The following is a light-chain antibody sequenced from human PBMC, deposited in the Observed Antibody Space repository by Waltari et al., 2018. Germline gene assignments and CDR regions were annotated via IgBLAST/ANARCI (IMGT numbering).Light chain of an antibody. J-gene: IGKJ5*01. CDR2: LGS. Sequence: VMTQSPLSLSVTPGEPASISCRYSQSLLHSNGYNYLDWYVQKPGQSPQVLIYLGSDRASGVPDMFSSSGSGTDFTLRISRVEAEDVGIYYCMGALQTATFGPGTRLDIK. CDR3: MGALQTAT. CDR1: QSLLHSNGYNY. V-gene: IGKV2-28*01.